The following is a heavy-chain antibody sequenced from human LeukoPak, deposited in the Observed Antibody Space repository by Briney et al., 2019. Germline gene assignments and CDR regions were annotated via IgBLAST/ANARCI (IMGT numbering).Heavy chain of an antibody. CDR1: GYTFTSYD. Sequence: ASVKVSCKASGYTFTSYDINWVRQATGQGLEWMGWMNPNSGNTGYAQKFQGRVTITRNTSISTAYMELSSLRSEDTAVYYCAREGYYYGSGSYEGYFDYWGQGTLVTVSS. J-gene: IGHJ4*02. D-gene: IGHD3-10*01. CDR3: AREGYYYGSGSYEGYFDY. CDR2: MNPNSGNT. V-gene: IGHV1-8*03.